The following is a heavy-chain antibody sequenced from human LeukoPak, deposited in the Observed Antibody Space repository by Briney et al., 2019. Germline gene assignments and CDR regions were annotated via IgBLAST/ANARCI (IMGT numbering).Heavy chain of an antibody. V-gene: IGHV1-46*01. CDR2: INPSGGST. J-gene: IGHJ4*02. D-gene: IGHD3-3*01. Sequence: GASVKVSCKESGYTFTSYYMHWVRQAPGQGLEWMGIINPSGGSTSYAQKFQGRVTMTRDTSTSTVYMELSSLRSEDTAVYYCARAPTPIYDFWSGSFTATDYWGQGTLVTVSS. CDR3: ARAPTPIYDFWSGSFTATDY. CDR1: GYTFTSYY.